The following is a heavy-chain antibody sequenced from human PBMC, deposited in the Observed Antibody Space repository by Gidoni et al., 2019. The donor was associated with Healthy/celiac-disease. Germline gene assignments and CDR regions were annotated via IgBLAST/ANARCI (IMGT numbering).Heavy chain of an antibody. CDR2: IYYSGST. J-gene: IGHJ6*03. CDR1: GGSISSGGYY. V-gene: IGHV4-31*01. D-gene: IGHD2-15*01. Sequence: QVQLQESGPGLVKPSQTLSLTCTVSGGSISSGGYYWSWIRPNPGKGLEWIGYIYYSGSTYYNPSLKSLVTISLDTSKNQFSLKLSSVTAADTAVYYCARGGVVAATGRTLYYMDVWGKGTTVTVSS. CDR3: ARGGVVAATGRTLYYMDV.